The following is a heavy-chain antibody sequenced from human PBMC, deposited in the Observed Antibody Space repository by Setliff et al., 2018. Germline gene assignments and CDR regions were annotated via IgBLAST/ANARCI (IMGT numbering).Heavy chain of an antibody. V-gene: IGHV1-18*01. D-gene: IGHD3-16*02. Sequence: RASVKVSCKGSGHIFKSYGISWVRQAPGQGLEWMGWISSYNNDVTNYAQRFQGRLTMNTDTSTNEAYMELRSLRSDDTATYYCAISTLSLCTDGACPNAFDVWGQGTLVTVSS. J-gene: IGHJ3*01. CDR2: ISSYNNDVT. CDR3: AISTLSLCTDGACPNAFDV. CDR1: GHIFKSYG.